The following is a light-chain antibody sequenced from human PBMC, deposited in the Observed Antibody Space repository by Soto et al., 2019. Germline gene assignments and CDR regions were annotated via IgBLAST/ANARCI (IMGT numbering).Light chain of an antibody. V-gene: IGKV1-5*01. J-gene: IGKJ1*01. CDR2: DAS. Sequence: DIQMTQSPSTLSASVGDRVTITCRASQSISSWLAWYQQKPGKAPKLLIYDASSLESGVPSRYSGSGSGTEFTLTISSLQPDDFAPYYCQQYNSSPWTFGQGTKVDIK. CDR1: QSISSW. CDR3: QQYNSSPWT.